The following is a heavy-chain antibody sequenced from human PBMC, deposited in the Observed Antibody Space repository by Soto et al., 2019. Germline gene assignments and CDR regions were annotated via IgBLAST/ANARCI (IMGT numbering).Heavy chain of an antibody. D-gene: IGHD3-3*01. J-gene: IGHJ5*02. CDR1: GFTVSSNY. CDR2: IYSGGST. CDR3: ARAVWGGYYRGFDP. Sequence: LRLSCAASGFTVSSNYMSWVRQAPGKGLEWVSVIYSGGSTYYADSVKGRFTISRDNSKNTLYLQMNSLRAEDTAVYYCARAVWGGYYRGFDPWGQGTLVTVSS. V-gene: IGHV3-53*01.